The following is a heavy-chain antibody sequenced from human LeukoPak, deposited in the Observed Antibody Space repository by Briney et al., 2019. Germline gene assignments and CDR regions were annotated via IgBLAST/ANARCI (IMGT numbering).Heavy chain of an antibody. V-gene: IGHV3-7*01. CDR1: GFTFSSSW. CDR3: ARDRGWQQFDY. Sequence: GGSPRLSCVASGFTFSSSWMTWVRQAPGMGLERVANIKADGTGKYYVDSVRGRFSISRDNAKSSLYLELNSLRAEDTGVYFCARDRGWQQFDYWGQGTLVAVSS. D-gene: IGHD5-24*01. CDR2: IKADGTGK. J-gene: IGHJ4*01.